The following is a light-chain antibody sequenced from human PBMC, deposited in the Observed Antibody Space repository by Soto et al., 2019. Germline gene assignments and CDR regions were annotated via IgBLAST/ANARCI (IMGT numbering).Light chain of an antibody. CDR1: SSDVGCYNY. J-gene: IGLJ3*02. V-gene: IGLV2-14*01. CDR2: DVS. CDR3: SSYTSSSTLWV. Sequence: QSVLTQPASVSGSPGQSITISCTGTSSDVGCYNYVSWYQQHPGKAPKLMIYDVSNRPSGVSNRFSGSKSGNTASLTISGLQAEDEADYYCSSYTSSSTLWVFGGGTKLTVL.